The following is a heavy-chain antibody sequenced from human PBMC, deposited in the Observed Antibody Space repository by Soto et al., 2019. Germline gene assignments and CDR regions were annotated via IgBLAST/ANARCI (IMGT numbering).Heavy chain of an antibody. D-gene: IGHD6-13*01. Sequence: GASVKVSCKASGYTFTGYYMHWVRQAPGQGLEWMGWINPNSGGTNYAQKFQGWVTMTRDTSISTAYMELSRLRSDDTAMYYCARTPYGINWYYFDYWGQGTLVTVSS. CDR3: ARTPYGINWYYFDY. CDR1: GYTFTGYY. CDR2: INPNSGGT. J-gene: IGHJ4*02. V-gene: IGHV1-2*04.